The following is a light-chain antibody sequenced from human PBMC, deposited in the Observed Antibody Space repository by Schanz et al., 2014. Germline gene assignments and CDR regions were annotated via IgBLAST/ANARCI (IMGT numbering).Light chain of an antibody. V-gene: IGLV2-8*01. CDR3: CSYAGKYTWV. CDR2: EGS. J-gene: IGLJ3*02. CDR1: SSDVGGYNL. Sequence: QSALTQPPSASGSPGQSVTISCTGTSSDVGGYNLVSWYQQHPGKAPKLMIYEGSKRPSGVSNRFSGSKSGNTASLTISGLQAEDEADYYCCSYAGKYTWVFGGGTKLTVL.